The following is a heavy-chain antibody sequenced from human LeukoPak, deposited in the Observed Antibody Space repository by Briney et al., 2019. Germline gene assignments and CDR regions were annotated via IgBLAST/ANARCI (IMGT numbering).Heavy chain of an antibody. Sequence: SETLSLTCAVSGDSISSSNWWSWVRQPPGNGLEWIGEIYHSGSTNYNPSLKSRVTISVDKSKNQFSLKLSSVTAADTAVYYCARGGSSSWYYNWFDPWGQGTLVTVSS. V-gene: IGHV4-4*02. J-gene: IGHJ5*02. D-gene: IGHD6-13*01. CDR3: ARGGSSSWYYNWFDP. CDR1: GDSISSSNW. CDR2: IYHSGST.